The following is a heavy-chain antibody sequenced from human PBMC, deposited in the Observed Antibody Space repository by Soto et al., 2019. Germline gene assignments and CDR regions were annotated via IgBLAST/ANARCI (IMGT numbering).Heavy chain of an antibody. V-gene: IGHV3-33*01. J-gene: IGHJ3*02. Sequence: QVHLVESGGGVVQPGRSLTLSCAASGFSFRTSGMHWVRQAPGKGLEWVTGMWYDGHVEGYLDSVKGRFTISRDNSNSLMSLQLSTLSVDDPAFYYCVRGWRKVDGGAFDMWGHGTMVTVS. D-gene: IGHD2-15*01. CDR1: GFSFRTSG. CDR2: MWYDGHVE. CDR3: VRGWRKVDGGAFDM.